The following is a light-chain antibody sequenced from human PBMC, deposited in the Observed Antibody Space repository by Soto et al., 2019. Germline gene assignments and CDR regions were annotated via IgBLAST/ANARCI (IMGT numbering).Light chain of an antibody. CDR3: QQYESSPTT. CDR1: QSVSSTY. CDR2: GAS. Sequence: EIVLTQSPGTLSLSPGERATLSCRPSQSVSSTYLAWYQQQPGQAPRLLIYGASSRATGIPGRFSGSGSGTDFTLTISRLEPEDFAVYYCQQYESSPTTFGGGTKVEIK. V-gene: IGKV3-20*01. J-gene: IGKJ4*01.